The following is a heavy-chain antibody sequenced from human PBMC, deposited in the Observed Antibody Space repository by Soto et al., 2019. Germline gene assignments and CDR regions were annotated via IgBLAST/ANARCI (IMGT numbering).Heavy chain of an antibody. Sequence: QVQLVQSGAEMKKPGSSVKVSCKASGGIFSTYAISWLRQAPGQGLEWMGGLIPLFGTPNYAQRFQGRVTITADESTSTAYMALIRLRSEDTAVYYCARDRDDYGSGNYYNRIDFWGQGTLVTVSS. CDR3: ARDRDDYGSGNYYNRIDF. J-gene: IGHJ4*02. V-gene: IGHV1-69*01. CDR1: GGIFSTYA. D-gene: IGHD3-10*01. CDR2: LIPLFGTP.